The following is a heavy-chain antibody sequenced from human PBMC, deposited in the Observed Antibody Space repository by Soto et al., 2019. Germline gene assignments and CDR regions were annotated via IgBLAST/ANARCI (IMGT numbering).Heavy chain of an antibody. CDR1: GGSISSYY. CDR3: ARHGGWYYDGSGYNAFNI. Sequence: SETLSLTCTVSGGSISSYYWSWIRQPPGKGLEWIGYIYYSGSTNYNPSLKSRVTISVDTSKNQFSLKLSSVTAADTAVYYCARHGGWYYDGSGYNAFNIWGQGAMVTVSS. D-gene: IGHD3-22*01. CDR2: IYYSGST. V-gene: IGHV4-59*08. J-gene: IGHJ3*02.